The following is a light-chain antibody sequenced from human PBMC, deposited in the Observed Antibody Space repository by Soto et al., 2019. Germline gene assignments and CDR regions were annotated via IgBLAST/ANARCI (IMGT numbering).Light chain of an antibody. Sequence: DIQMTQSPSSLSASIVDSVTITCRASQTISRYLNWYQQKPGRAPNLLSYAASSLHSGVPSRFSGSGSGTDLTLTISSLQPEDFATYYCQQSYSTPPTFGQGTRLEIK. CDR1: QTISRY. CDR2: AAS. J-gene: IGKJ5*01. V-gene: IGKV1-39*01. CDR3: QQSYSTPPT.